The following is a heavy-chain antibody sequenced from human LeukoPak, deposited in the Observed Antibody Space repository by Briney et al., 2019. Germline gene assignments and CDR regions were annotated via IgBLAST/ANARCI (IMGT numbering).Heavy chain of an antibody. CDR3: ARTTNYDSSRYHYYFDY. Sequence: GGSLRLSCAASGFTFSSYWMSWVRQAPGRGLEWVANIKQDGSEKYYVDSVKGRFTISRDNAKKSLYLQMNSLRAEDTAVYYCARTTNYDSSRYHYYFDYWGQGTLVTVSS. CDR2: IKQDGSEK. J-gene: IGHJ4*02. CDR1: GFTFSSYW. V-gene: IGHV3-7*05. D-gene: IGHD3-22*01.